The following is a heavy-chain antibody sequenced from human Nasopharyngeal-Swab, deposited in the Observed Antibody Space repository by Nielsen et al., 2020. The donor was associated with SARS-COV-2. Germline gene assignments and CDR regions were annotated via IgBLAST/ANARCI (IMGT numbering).Heavy chain of an antibody. Sequence: GESLKISCVASGVIFSEYWMHWVRQAPGKGLVWVSRVNEDGSRTDYADSVRGRFTISRDNAKNTLYLQMNSLRVEDTAVYYCARHFWLRGAFDIWGQGTMVTVSS. D-gene: IGHD3-3*02. CDR1: GVIFSEYW. CDR2: VNEDGSRT. J-gene: IGHJ3*02. CDR3: ARHFWLRGAFDI. V-gene: IGHV3-74*01.